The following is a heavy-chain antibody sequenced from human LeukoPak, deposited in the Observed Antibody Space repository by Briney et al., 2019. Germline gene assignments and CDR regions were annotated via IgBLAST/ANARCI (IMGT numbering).Heavy chain of an antibody. J-gene: IGHJ4*02. CDR1: GFTFSNYW. CDR2: INQDGSEE. D-gene: IGHD5-12*01. V-gene: IGHV3-7*01. CDR3: VRDGGVSGYDLRDY. Sequence: GGSLRLSCAASGFTFSNYWMSWVRQAPGKGLEWVAHINQDGSEEHYMDSVKARFIISRDNAKNSLSLQMDSLRAEDTAVYYCVRDGGVSGYDLRDYWGQGTLVTVSS.